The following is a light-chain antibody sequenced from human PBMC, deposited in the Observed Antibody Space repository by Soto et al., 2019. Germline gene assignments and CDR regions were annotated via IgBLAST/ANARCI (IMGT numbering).Light chain of an antibody. Sequence: EIVLTQSPGTLSLSPGERATLSCRASQSVSSSYLAWYQQKPGQAPRLLIYRASSRATGIPDRFSGSGSGTDFTLTISRLEPEDFAVYYCQQYGSYWPFGQGTKVDIK. J-gene: IGKJ1*01. V-gene: IGKV3-20*01. CDR3: QQYGSYWP. CDR2: RAS. CDR1: QSVSSSY.